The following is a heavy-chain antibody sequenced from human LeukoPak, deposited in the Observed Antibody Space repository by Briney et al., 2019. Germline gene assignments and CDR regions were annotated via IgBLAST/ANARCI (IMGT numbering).Heavy chain of an antibody. V-gene: IGHV1-2*02. J-gene: IGHJ4*02. CDR2: INPSSGGT. Sequence: ASVKVSCKASGYSFTGYYIHWVRQAPGQGLEWMGCINPSSGGTDYAQKFQGRVTMTRDTSVSTAYMELSRLTSDDTAVYYCAGLSGYDPYYFDYWGQGTLVAVSS. CDR3: AGLSGYDPYYFDY. CDR1: GYSFTGYY. D-gene: IGHD5-12*01.